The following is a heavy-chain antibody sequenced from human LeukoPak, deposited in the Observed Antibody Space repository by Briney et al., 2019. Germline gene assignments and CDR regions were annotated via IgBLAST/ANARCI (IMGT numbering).Heavy chain of an antibody. J-gene: IGHJ4*02. CDR1: GYTFTGYY. CDR2: INPNSGGT. V-gene: IGHV1-2*06. CDR3: ASPHHDY. Sequence: ASVKVSCKASGYTFTGYYMHWVRQAPGQGLEWMGRINPNSGGTNYAQKFQGRVTMTRDTSISTAYMGLRSLRSDDTAVYYCASPHHDYWGQGTLVTVSS.